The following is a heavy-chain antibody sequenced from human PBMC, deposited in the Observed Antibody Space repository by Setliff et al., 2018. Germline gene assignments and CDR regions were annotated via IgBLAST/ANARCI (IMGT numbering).Heavy chain of an antibody. D-gene: IGHD2-15*01. CDR2: IIPIFGTA. Sequence: GASVKVSCKASGGTFSSYAISWVRQAPGQGLEWMGGIIPIFGTANYAQKFQGRVTITTDESTSTAYMELSSLRSEDTAVYYCARDRDCSGGSCYSHYYYGMDGWGQGTTVTVS. CDR1: GGTFSSYA. V-gene: IGHV1-69*05. J-gene: IGHJ6*02. CDR3: ARDRDCSGGSCYSHYYYGMDG.